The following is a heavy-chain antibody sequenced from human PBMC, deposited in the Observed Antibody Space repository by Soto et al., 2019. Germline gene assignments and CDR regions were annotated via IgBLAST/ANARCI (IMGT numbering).Heavy chain of an antibody. CDR2: IYSTGIT. CDR3: ARESLSTGYFDC. J-gene: IGHJ4*02. Sequence: EVQLVESGGGLIQPGGSLRLSCAASGFTVSNHYMTWVRQAPGKGLEWVSVIYSTGITYYADSVKGRFTVSRDNSKNTLFLQMTSLRAEDTAVYFCARESLSTGYFDCWGQGTLVTVSS. V-gene: IGHV3-53*01. CDR1: GFTVSNHY. D-gene: IGHD2-8*02.